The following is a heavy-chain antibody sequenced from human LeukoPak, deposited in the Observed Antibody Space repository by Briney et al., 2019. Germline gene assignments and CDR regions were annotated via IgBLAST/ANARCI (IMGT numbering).Heavy chain of an antibody. D-gene: IGHD3-22*01. Sequence: PGGSLRLSCAASGFTFSSYSMNWVRQAPGKGLEWVSVIYSGGSTYYADSVKGRFTISRDNSKNTLYLQMNSLRAEDTAVYYCARAVYYYDSSGQYEGVFDYWGQGTLVTVSS. CDR2: IYSGGST. CDR1: GFTFSSYS. V-gene: IGHV3-53*01. J-gene: IGHJ4*02. CDR3: ARAVYYYDSSGQYEGVFDY.